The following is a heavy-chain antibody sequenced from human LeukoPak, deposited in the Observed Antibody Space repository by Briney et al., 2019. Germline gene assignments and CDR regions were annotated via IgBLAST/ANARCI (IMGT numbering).Heavy chain of an antibody. V-gene: IGHV3-20*01. D-gene: IGHD6-13*01. CDR1: GFTFDDYG. CDR2: INWNGGST. CDR3: ARGSGSSSWYAAFDY. J-gene: IGHJ4*02. Sequence: GGSLGLSCAASGFTFDDYGMSWVRQAPGKGLEWVSGINWNGGSTGYADSVKGRFTISRDNAKNSLYLQMNSLRAEDTALYHCARGSGSSSWYAAFDYWGQGTLVTVSS.